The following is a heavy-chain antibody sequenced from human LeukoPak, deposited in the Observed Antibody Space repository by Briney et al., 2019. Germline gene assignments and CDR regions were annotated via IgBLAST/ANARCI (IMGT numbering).Heavy chain of an antibody. V-gene: IGHV1-69*13. CDR2: IIPIFGTA. J-gene: IGHJ3*02. CDR3: ARDSRSGYYTREGNAFDI. Sequence: GASVKVSCKASGGTFSSYAISWVRQAPGQGLEWMGGIIPIFGTANYAQKFQGRVTITADESTSTAYMELSSLRSEDTAVYYCARDSRSGYYTREGNAFDIRGQGTMVTVSS. D-gene: IGHD3-3*01. CDR1: GGTFSSYA.